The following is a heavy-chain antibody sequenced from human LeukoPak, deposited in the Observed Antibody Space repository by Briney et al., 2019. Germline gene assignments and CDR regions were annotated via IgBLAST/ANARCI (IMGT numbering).Heavy chain of an antibody. CDR1: GYTFTGYY. D-gene: IGHD3/OR15-3a*01. V-gene: IGHV1-2*04. Sequence: ASVKVSCKASGYTFTGYYMHWVRQAPGQGLEWMGWINPNSGGTNYAQKFQGWVTMTRDTSISTAYMELSRLRSDDTAVYYCARDRVRRTGYYLAPYYYGMDVWGQGTTVTVSS. CDR3: ARDRVRRTGYYLAPYYYGMDV. CDR2: INPNSGGT. J-gene: IGHJ6*02.